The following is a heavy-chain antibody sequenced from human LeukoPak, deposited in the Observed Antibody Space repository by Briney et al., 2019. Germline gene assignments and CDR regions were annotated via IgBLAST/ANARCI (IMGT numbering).Heavy chain of an antibody. Sequence: RGSLRLSCAASEFTFSSYAMSWVRQAPGKGLEWVSAISGSGGSTYYADSVKGRFTISRDNSKNTLYLQMNSLRAEDTAVYYCARPGYSSSWYFDYWGQGTLVTVSS. CDR3: ARPGYSSSWYFDY. CDR2: ISGSGGST. V-gene: IGHV3-23*01. CDR1: EFTFSSYA. J-gene: IGHJ4*02. D-gene: IGHD6-13*01.